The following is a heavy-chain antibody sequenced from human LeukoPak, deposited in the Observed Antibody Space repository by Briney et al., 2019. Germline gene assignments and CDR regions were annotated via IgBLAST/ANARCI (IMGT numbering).Heavy chain of an antibody. Sequence: GGSLRLSCAASGFTFSSYEMNWVRQAPRGGLQWVAIMKGDGSHIYYLDSVKGRFITSRDNARSSLYLQMSSLRVEDTAIYYCARLFGGVTTYDYWGQGAQVTVSS. CDR3: ARLFGGVTTYDY. V-gene: IGHV3-7*01. J-gene: IGHJ4*02. CDR2: MKGDGSHI. CDR1: GFTFSSYE. D-gene: IGHD2-8*02.